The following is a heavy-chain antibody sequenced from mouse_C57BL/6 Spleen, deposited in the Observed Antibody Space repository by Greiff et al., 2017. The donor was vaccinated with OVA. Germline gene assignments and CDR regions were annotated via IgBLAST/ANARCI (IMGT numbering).Heavy chain of an antibody. CDR3: VRQRGYDYDWYFDV. D-gene: IGHD2-4*01. CDR2: IRSKSNNYAT. J-gene: IGHJ1*03. CDR1: GFSFNTYA. Sequence: EVMLVESGGGLVQPKGSLKLSCAASGFSFNTYAMNWVRQAPGKGLEWVARIRSKSNNYATYYADSVKDRFTISRDDSESMLYLQMNNLKTEDTAMYYCVRQRGYDYDWYFDVWGTGTTVTVSS. V-gene: IGHV10-1*01.